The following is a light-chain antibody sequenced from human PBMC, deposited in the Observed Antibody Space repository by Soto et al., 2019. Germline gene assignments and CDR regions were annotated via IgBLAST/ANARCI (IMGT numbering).Light chain of an antibody. CDR1: SSDVGGYNY. CDR2: DVS. J-gene: IGLJ1*01. CDR3: SSYTSSSTGV. V-gene: IGLV2-14*01. Sequence: QSALTQPASVSGSPGQSITISCTGTSSDVGGYNYVSWYQQHPGNAPKLMIYDVSNQPSGVSNRFSGSKSGNTASLTISGLQAEDEADYYCSSYTSSSTGVFGTGTKLTVL.